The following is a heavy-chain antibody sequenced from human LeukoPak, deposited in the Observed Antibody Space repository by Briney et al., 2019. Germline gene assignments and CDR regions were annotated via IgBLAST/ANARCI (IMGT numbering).Heavy chain of an antibody. J-gene: IGHJ6*03. CDR2: IIPIFGTA. D-gene: IGHD3-3*01. CDR3: ARNTIFGVVSYYYYYMDV. V-gene: IGHV1-69*01. CDR1: GGTFSSYA. Sequence: ASVKVSCKASGGTFSSYAISWVRQAPGQGLEWMGGIIPIFGTANYAQKFQGRVTITADESTSTAYMELSSLRSEDTAVYYCARNTIFGVVSYYYYYMDVWGKGTTVTVSS.